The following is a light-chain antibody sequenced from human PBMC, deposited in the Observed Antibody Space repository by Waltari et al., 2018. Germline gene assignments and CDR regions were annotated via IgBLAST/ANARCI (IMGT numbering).Light chain of an antibody. Sequence: AVQMTQSPSSLSASVGDRATITCRTSQNIGIDLGWYQQKPGKAPKLLIFDASNLQSGVPSRFSGRRSGTDFTLTISSLQPEDFATYYCFQHGEYPRTFGQGTKVEVK. CDR1: QNIGID. CDR3: FQHGEYPRT. J-gene: IGKJ1*01. CDR2: DAS. V-gene: IGKV1-6*01.